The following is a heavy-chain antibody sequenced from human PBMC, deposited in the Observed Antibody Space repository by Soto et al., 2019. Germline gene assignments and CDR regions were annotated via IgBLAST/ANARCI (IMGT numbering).Heavy chain of an antibody. Sequence: EVQLLESGGGLVQPGGALRLSCAASGFSFTSHAMSWVRQAPGKGLQRISSISAGSEGAYYADSVKGRFTISRDNSNNTLYLHMNSLRAEDTAVYYCARDLWWYLHWGQGTLVTVSS. V-gene: IGHV3-23*01. CDR2: ISAGSEGA. CDR3: ARDLWWYLH. CDR1: GFSFTSHA. J-gene: IGHJ1*01. D-gene: IGHD2-15*01.